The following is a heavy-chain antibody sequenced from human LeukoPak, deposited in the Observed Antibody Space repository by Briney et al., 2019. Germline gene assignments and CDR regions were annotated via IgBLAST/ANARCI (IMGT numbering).Heavy chain of an antibody. Sequence: PGGSLRLSCAASGFTFSSYSMNWVRQAPGTGLEWVSSISSSSSYIYYADSVKGRFTISRDNAKNSLYLQMNSLRAEDTAVYYCARVSGGGSGGYELDYWGQGTLVTVSS. J-gene: IGHJ4*02. CDR3: ARVSGGGSGGYELDY. CDR2: ISSSSSYI. CDR1: GFTFSSYS. V-gene: IGHV3-21*01. D-gene: IGHD5-12*01.